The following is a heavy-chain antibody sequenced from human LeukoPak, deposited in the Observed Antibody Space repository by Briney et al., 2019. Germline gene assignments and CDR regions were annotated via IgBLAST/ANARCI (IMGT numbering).Heavy chain of an antibody. CDR2: ISYDGSNK. CDR3: TTALDYDDAFDI. D-gene: IGHD4-17*01. CDR1: GFTFSSYG. J-gene: IGHJ3*02. V-gene: IGHV3-30*03. Sequence: PGRSLRLSCAASGFTFSSYGMHWVRQAPGKGLEWVAVISYDGSNKYYADSVKGRFTISRDNSKNTLYLQMNSLKTEDTAVYYCTTALDYDDAFDIWGQGTMVTVSS.